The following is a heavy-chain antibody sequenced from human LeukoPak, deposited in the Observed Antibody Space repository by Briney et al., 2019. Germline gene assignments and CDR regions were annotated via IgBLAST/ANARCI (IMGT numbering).Heavy chain of an antibody. V-gene: IGHV3-33*01. D-gene: IGHD3-10*01. J-gene: IGHJ4*02. Sequence: GGSLRLSCAASVFILSSYGMHWVRAAPGKGLEWVAVIWYDGSNKYYADSVKGRFTIYRDNSKNTLYLQMNSLRAEDTAVYYCARDLPGARSDYWGQGTLVTVSS. CDR3: ARDLPGARSDY. CDR1: VFILSSYG. CDR2: IWYDGSNK.